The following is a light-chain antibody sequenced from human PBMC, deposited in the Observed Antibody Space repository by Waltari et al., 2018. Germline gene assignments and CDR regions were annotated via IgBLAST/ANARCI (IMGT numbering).Light chain of an antibody. J-gene: IGLJ3*02. Sequence: QSVLTQPPSASGTPGQRVTISCSGSTSNIGANLVYWYQQLPGTAPKLLIYSDNRRPSGGPDRFAYSKSGTSASLAISGLRSEDEADYYCAAWDDRVRGRVFGGGTKLTVL. CDR3: AAWDDRVRGRV. V-gene: IGLV1-47*02. CDR2: SDN. CDR1: TSNIGANL.